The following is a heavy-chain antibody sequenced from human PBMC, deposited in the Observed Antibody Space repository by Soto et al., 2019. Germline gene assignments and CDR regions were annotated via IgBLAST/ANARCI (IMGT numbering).Heavy chain of an antibody. J-gene: IGHJ4*02. V-gene: IGHV3-74*01. D-gene: IGHD1-26*01. CDR3: ARVRVGATFLDY. CDR2: INSNSSNT. Sequence: SCKASGYTFTSYYMHWVRQAPGKGLVWVSRINSNSSNTSYADSVKGRFTISRDNAKNTLYLQMNSLSAEDTAVYYCARVRVGATFLDYWGQGTLVTVSS. CDR1: GYTFTSYY.